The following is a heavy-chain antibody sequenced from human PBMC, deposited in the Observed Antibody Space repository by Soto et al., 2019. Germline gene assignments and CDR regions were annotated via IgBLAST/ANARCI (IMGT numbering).Heavy chain of an antibody. CDR3: ARESVAGTYYYYGMDV. V-gene: IGHV1-18*01. D-gene: IGHD6-19*01. CDR1: GYTFTSYG. CDR2: ISAYNGNT. J-gene: IGHJ6*02. Sequence: GASVKVSCKASGYTFTSYGISWVRQAPGQGLEWMGWISAYNGNTNYAQKLQGRVTMTTDTSTSTAYMELRSLRSDDTAVYYCARESVAGTYYYYGMDVWGQGTTVTVSS.